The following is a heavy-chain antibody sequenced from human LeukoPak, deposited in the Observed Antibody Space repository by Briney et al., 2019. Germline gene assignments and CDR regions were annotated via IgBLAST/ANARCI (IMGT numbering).Heavy chain of an antibody. CDR2: IYYSGST. J-gene: IGHJ6*02. CDR3: ARQGSPITGTPMDV. Sequence: PSETLSLTRTVSGGSISSSSYYWGWIRQPPGKGLEWIGSIYYSGSTYYNPSLKSRVTISVDTSKNQFSLKLSSVTAADTAVYYCARQGSPITGTPMDVWGQGTTVTVSS. D-gene: IGHD1-7*01. V-gene: IGHV4-39*01. CDR1: GGSISSSSYY.